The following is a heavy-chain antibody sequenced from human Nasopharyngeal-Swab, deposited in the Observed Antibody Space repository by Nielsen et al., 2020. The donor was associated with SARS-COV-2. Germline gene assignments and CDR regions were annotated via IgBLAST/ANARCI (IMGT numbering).Heavy chain of an antibody. J-gene: IGHJ4*02. CDR2: IIPIFGTA. D-gene: IGHD2-15*01. V-gene: IGHV1-69*01. CDR3: ARDPADCSGGSCEAR. Sequence: WVRQAPGQGLEWMGGIIPIFGTANYAQKFQGRVTTTADESTSTAYMELSSLRSEDTAVYYCARDPADCSGGSCEARWGQGTLVTVSS.